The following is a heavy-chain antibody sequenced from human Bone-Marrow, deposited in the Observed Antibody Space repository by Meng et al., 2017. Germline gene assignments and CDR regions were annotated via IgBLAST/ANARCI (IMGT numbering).Heavy chain of an antibody. Sequence: ASAKVSCKASGYTFTRFAMKWVRQAPGQGLEWMGWINTNTGNPTYAHGFTGRFVFSLDTSVSTAYLQISGLKADDTAVYYCARDPGAGYFDYWGQGALVTVSS. CDR3: ARDPGAGYFDY. CDR1: GYTFTRFA. D-gene: IGHD7-27*01. J-gene: IGHJ4*02. V-gene: IGHV7-4-1*02. CDR2: INTNTGNP.